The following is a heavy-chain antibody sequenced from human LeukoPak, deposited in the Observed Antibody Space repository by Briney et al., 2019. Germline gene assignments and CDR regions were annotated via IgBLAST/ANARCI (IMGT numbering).Heavy chain of an antibody. Sequence: GGSLRLSCAASGFTFNSYAMHWVRQAPGKRLEYVSAISSNGGSTYYANSVKGRFTISRDNSKNTLYLQMGSLRAEDMAVYYCARDMGIVVVPAAIDYWGQGTLVTVSS. CDR1: GFTFNSYA. D-gene: IGHD2-2*03. CDR2: ISSNGGST. CDR3: ARDMGIVVVPAAIDY. V-gene: IGHV3-64*01. J-gene: IGHJ4*02.